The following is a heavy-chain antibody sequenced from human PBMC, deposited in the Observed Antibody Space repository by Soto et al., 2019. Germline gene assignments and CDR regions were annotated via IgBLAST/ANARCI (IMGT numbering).Heavy chain of an antibody. CDR3: ARLRASAYYYYGMDV. J-gene: IGHJ6*02. D-gene: IGHD6-25*01. Sequence: SETLSLTCTVSGGSISSSSYYWGWIRQPPGKGLEWIGNIYYSGSTYYNPSLKRRVTISVDTSKNQFSLKLSSVTAADTAVYYCARLRASAYYYYGMDVWGQGTTVTVS. CDR2: IYYSGST. V-gene: IGHV4-39*01. CDR1: GGSISSSSYY.